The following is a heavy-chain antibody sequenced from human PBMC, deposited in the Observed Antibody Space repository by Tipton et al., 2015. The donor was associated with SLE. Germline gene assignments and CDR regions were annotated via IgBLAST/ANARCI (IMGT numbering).Heavy chain of an antibody. D-gene: IGHD3-9*01. Sequence: TLSLTCSVSGVSLTSSAFHWGWIRQPPGKGLEWIGSIYYSGSTYYNPSLKSRVTISVDTSKNQFSLKLSSVTAADTAVYYCARAGILTGYYPYFDYWGQGNLVTVSS. CDR1: GVSLTSSAFH. J-gene: IGHJ4*02. CDR2: IYYSGST. CDR3: ARAGILTGYYPYFDY. V-gene: IGHV4-39*07.